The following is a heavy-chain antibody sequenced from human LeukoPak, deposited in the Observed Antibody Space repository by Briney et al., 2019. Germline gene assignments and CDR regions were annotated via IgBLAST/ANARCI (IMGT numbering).Heavy chain of an antibody. CDR3: ARTYYYGSGSSNWFDP. D-gene: IGHD3-10*01. J-gene: IGHJ5*02. V-gene: IGHV1-18*01. Sequence: ASVKVSCKASGYTXTTYGISRVRQAPGQGLEWMGWISAYNGNTNYAQKLQGRVTMTTDTSTSTAYMELRSLRSDDTAVYYCARTYYYGSGSSNWFDPWGQGTLVTVSS. CDR2: ISAYNGNT. CDR1: GYTXTTYG.